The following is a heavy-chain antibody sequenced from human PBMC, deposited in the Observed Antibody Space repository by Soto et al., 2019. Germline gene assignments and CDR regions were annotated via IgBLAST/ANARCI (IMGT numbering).Heavy chain of an antibody. CDR3: ARDNGYRYGYFEY. CDR1: GGTFSSYA. V-gene: IGHV1-69*13. Sequence: SVKVSCKASGGTFSSYAISWVRQAPGQGLEWMGGIIPIFGTANYAQKFQGRVTITADESASTAYMELSSLRSEDTAVYYCARDNGYRYGYFEYWGQAILQTVSS. CDR2: IIPIFGTA. J-gene: IGHJ4*02. D-gene: IGHD6-13*01.